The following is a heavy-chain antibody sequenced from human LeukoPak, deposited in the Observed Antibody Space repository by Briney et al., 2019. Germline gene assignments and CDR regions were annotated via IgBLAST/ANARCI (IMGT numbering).Heavy chain of an antibody. Sequence: ASVKVSCKASGYAFASYGISWVRQAPGQGPEWMGWISVNNGNTHYAQKFQGRVTMTTDTSTSTAYMEVRSLRSDDTAVYYCQRITIFGVVIDFDYWGLGTLVTVSS. J-gene: IGHJ4*02. CDR1: GYAFASYG. D-gene: IGHD3-3*01. V-gene: IGHV1-18*01. CDR3: QRITIFGVVIDFDY. CDR2: ISVNNGNT.